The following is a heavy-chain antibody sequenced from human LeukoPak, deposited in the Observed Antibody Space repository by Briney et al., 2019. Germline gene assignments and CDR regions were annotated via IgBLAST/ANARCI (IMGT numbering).Heavy chain of an antibody. Sequence: ASVKVSRKASGGTFSSYAISWVRQAPGQGLEWMGGIIPIFGTANYAQKFQGRVTITTDESTSTAYMELSSLRSEDTAVYYCARGVKGRSGSYYASFDYWGQGTLVTVSS. CDR1: GGTFSSYA. CDR2: IIPIFGTA. J-gene: IGHJ4*02. D-gene: IGHD1-26*01. CDR3: ARGVKGRSGSYYASFDY. V-gene: IGHV1-69*05.